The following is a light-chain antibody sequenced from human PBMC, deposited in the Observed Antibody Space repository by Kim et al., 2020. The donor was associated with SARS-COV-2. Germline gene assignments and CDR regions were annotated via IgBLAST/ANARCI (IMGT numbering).Light chain of an antibody. CDR3: YSYAAGSTPVV. J-gene: IGLJ2*01. CDR2: EVT. V-gene: IGLV2-23*02. CDR1: SSDVGSYNF. Sequence: QSITISCTGTSSDVGSYNFVSWLQQHPGKAPKLMIYEVTKRPSGVSNRFSGSKSGNTASLTISGLQAEDEAHYYCYSYAAGSTPVVFGGGTQLTVL.